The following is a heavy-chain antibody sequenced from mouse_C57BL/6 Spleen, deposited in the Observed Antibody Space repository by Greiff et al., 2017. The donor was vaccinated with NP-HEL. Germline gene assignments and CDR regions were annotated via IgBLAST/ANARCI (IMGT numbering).Heavy chain of an antibody. CDR2: IDPEDGET. V-gene: IGHV14-2*01. D-gene: IGHD1-1*01. CDR3: ARYYGSSHWYFDV. Sequence: EVMLVESGAELVKPGASVKLSCTASGFNIKDYYMHWVKQRPEQGLEWIGRIDPEDGETKYAPKFQGKAIITADTSSNTAYLQLSSLTSEDTAVYYCARYYGSSHWYFDVWGTGTTVTVSS. CDR1: GFNIKDYY. J-gene: IGHJ1*03.